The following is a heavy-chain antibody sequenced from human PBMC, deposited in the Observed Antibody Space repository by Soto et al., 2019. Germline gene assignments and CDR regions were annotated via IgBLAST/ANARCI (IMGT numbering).Heavy chain of an antibody. Sequence: QVQLVQSGAEAKKPGASVKVSCKAYGYTFTGYYMRWVRQAPGQGLEWMGWSNPNSGGTNYAQKFQGRVTMTRDTSISTADMELSRLRSDDTAVYYCGRDAPLEARAYCGMDGWGQGSTVTVS. J-gene: IGHJ6*02. CDR2: SNPNSGGT. V-gene: IGHV1-2*02. CDR1: GYTFTGYY. CDR3: GRDAPLEARAYCGMDG.